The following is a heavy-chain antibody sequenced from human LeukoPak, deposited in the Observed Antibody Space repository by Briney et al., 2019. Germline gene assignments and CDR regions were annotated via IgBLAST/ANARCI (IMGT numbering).Heavy chain of an antibody. CDR1: GFTFDDYG. Sequence: GGSLRLSCAASGFTFDDYGMSWVRQAPGKGLEWVSGINWKGGSTGYADSVKGRFTISRDNAKNSLYLQMNSLRAEDTALYYCAREGACGGDCYSDCWGQGTLVTVSS. V-gene: IGHV3-20*04. D-gene: IGHD2-21*02. CDR3: AREGACGGDCYSDC. CDR2: INWKGGST. J-gene: IGHJ4*02.